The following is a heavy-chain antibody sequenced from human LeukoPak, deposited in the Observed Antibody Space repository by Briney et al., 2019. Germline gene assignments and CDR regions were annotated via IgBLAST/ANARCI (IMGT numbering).Heavy chain of an antibody. D-gene: IGHD6-13*01. Sequence: SETLSLTCAVYGGSFSGYYWSWIRQPPGKGLEWIGEINHSGSTNYNPSLKSRVTISVDTSKNQFSLKLSSVTAADTAVYYCARLGVGRVAAARDYWGQGTPVTVSS. J-gene: IGHJ4*02. V-gene: IGHV4-34*01. CDR2: INHSGST. CDR1: GGSFSGYY. CDR3: ARLGVGRVAAARDY.